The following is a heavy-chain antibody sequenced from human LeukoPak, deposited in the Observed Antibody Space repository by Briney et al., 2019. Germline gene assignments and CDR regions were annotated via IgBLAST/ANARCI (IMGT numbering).Heavy chain of an antibody. CDR1: GFTFSDYS. Sequence: KTGGSLRLSCAASGFTFSDYSMSWIRQVPGKGLEWVSYISSSGDSTVYADSVKGRFTISRDNAKNSLYLQMNSLRAEDTAVYFCARDPHYYGSGRNPNYWGQGTLVTVSS. V-gene: IGHV3-11*06. J-gene: IGHJ4*02. CDR3: ARDPHYYGSGRNPNY. D-gene: IGHD3-10*01. CDR2: ISSSGDST.